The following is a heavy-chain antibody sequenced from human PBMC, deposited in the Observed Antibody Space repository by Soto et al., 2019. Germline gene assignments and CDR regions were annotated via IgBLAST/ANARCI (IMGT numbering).Heavy chain of an antibody. V-gene: IGHV3-72*01. J-gene: IGHJ4*02. Sequence: EVQLVESGGGLVQPGGSLRLSCAASGFTFSDHHMDWVRQAPGKGLEWVGRNRNKANSYTTEYVTSVKGRFTISRDESKTSPYLQMNSLKTEDTAVYYCVRVPLETPGYYPDSWGQGTLVTVSS. CDR1: GFTFSDHH. CDR2: NRNKANSYTT. CDR3: VRVPLETPGYYPDS. D-gene: IGHD3-3*01.